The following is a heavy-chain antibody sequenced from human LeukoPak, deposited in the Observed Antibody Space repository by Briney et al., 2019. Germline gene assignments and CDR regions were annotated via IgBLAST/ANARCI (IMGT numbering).Heavy chain of an antibody. Sequence: SETLSLTCAVSGGSISSYYWSWIRQPPGKGLEWIGYIYYSGSTNYNPSLKSRVTILVETSKNQFSLKLSSVTAADTAVYYCARETYDSSGYYYDYWGQGTLVTVSS. CDR1: GGSISSYY. D-gene: IGHD3-22*01. CDR3: ARETYDSSGYYYDY. V-gene: IGHV4-59*01. CDR2: IYYSGST. J-gene: IGHJ4*02.